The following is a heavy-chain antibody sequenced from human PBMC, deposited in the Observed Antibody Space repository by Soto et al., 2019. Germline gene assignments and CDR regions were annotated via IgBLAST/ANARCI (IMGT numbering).Heavy chain of an antibody. Sequence: PSETLSLTCTVSGGTINDKRYYWAWIRQPPGEGLERIGNVFYSGSTYYNPSLNSRVTISVNTSMNDFSLRLGSLTSADTAIYFCARGGHSPHFPRKPFFDPSGQASLVTVSS. CDR3: ARGGHSPHFPRKPFFDP. CDR1: GGTINDKRYY. D-gene: IGHD3-3*02. J-gene: IGHJ5*02. V-gene: IGHV4-39*02. CDR2: VFYSGST.